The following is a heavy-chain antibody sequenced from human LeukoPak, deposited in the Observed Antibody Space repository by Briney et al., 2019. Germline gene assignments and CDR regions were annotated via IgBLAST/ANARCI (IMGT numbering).Heavy chain of an antibody. CDR3: ARIWAAHFDY. J-gene: IGHJ4*02. CDR2: IIPIFGTA. D-gene: IGHD6-13*01. CDR1: VGTLIQHP. V-gene: IGHV1-69*05. Sequence: SVNVSFKPCVGTLIQHPISWVRPTRSRAREWMGGIIPIFGTANYAQKFQGRVNMTRDTSTSTVYMELSSLRSEDTAVYYCARIWAAHFDYWGQGTLVTVPS.